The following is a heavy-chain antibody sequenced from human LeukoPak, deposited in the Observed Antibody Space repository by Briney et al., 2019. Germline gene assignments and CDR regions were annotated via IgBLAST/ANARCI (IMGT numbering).Heavy chain of an antibody. CDR1: GYTFTGYY. CDR3: AKDHAMVRGVITHFDY. V-gene: IGHV1-2*02. J-gene: IGHJ4*02. CDR2: INPNSGGT. D-gene: IGHD3-10*01. Sequence: ASVKVSCKASGYTFTGYYMLWVRQAPGQGLEWMGWINPNSGGTNYAQKFQGRVTMTRDTSISTAYMELSRLRSDDTAVYYCAKDHAMVRGVITHFDYWGQGTLVTVSS.